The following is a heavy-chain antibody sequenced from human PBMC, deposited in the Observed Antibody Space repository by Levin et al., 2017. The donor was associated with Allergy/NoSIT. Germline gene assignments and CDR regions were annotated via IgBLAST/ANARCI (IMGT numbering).Heavy chain of an antibody. Sequence: GGSLRLSCAASGFTFSSYAMSWVRQAPGKGLEWVSAISGSGGSTYYADSVKGRFTISRDNSKNTLYLQMNSLRAEDTAVYYCAKDRCSGGSCYVDYFDYWGQGTLVTVSS. CDR1: GFTFSSYA. CDR3: AKDRCSGGSCYVDYFDY. D-gene: IGHD2-15*01. J-gene: IGHJ4*02. V-gene: IGHV3-23*01. CDR2: ISGSGGST.